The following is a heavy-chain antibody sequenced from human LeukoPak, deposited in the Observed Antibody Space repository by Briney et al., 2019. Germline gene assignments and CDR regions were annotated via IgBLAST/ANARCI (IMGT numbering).Heavy chain of an antibody. Sequence: TGGSLRLSCAASGFTFSGSAMHWVRQASGKGLEWVGRIRSKANSYATAYAASVEGRFTISRDDSKNTAYLQMNSLKTEDTAVYYCTRHAARGVPFDYWGQGTLVTVSS. CDR3: TRHAARGVPFDY. V-gene: IGHV3-73*01. CDR2: IRSKANSYAT. J-gene: IGHJ4*02. CDR1: GFTFSGSA. D-gene: IGHD3-10*01.